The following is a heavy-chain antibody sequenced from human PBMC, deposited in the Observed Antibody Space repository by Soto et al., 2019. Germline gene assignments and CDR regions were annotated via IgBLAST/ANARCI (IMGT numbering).Heavy chain of an antibody. V-gene: IGHV3-73*01. CDR2: IRSKANSYAT. Sequence: PGGSLRLSCAASGFTFSGSAMHWVRQASGKGLEWVGRIRSKANSYATAYAASVKSRFTISRDDSKNTAYLQMNSLKTEDTAVYYCTRVGIAENYGMDVWGQGTTVTVSS. D-gene: IGHD6-13*01. CDR1: GFTFSGSA. J-gene: IGHJ6*02. CDR3: TRVGIAENYGMDV.